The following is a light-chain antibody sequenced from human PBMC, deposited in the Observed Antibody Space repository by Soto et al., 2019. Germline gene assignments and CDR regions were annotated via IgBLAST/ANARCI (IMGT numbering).Light chain of an antibody. Sequence: SYELTQPPSVSVAPGQTATITCGGDNIRSRSVHWYRQKAGQAPVLVVYDDYDRPSGIPERFSGSNSGNTATLTISRVEAGDEADYYCQVWDSSSDYPGSWVFGGVTKLTVL. CDR1: NIRSRS. CDR3: QVWDSSSDYPGSWV. V-gene: IGLV3-21*02. CDR2: DDY. J-gene: IGLJ3*02.